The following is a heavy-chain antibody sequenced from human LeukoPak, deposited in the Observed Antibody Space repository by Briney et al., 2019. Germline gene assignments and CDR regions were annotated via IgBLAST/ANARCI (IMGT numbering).Heavy chain of an antibody. Sequence: PGESLRLSCAVSGFTVSSNYMSWVRQAPGKELEWVSVIYSGGSTHYADSVKGRFAISRDNSKNTLFLQMNSLRAEDTAVYYCARADGTGGPYDYWGQGTLVTVSS. CDR2: IYSGGST. V-gene: IGHV3-53*01. J-gene: IGHJ4*02. CDR3: ARADGTGGPYDY. D-gene: IGHD3/OR15-3a*01. CDR1: GFTVSSNY.